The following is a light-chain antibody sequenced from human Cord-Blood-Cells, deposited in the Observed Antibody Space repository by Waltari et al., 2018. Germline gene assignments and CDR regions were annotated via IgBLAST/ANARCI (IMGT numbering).Light chain of an antibody. V-gene: IGLV2-14*03. Sequence: QSALTQPASVSVSPGQSITISCTGTSSDVGGYNYVSCYQQHPGKAPKLMIYDVSNRPSGVSNRFSGSKSGNTASLTISGLQAEDEADYYCSSYISSSTLELFGGGTSLTVL. CDR1: SSDVGGYNY. CDR3: SSYISSSTLEL. J-gene: IGLJ2*01. CDR2: DVS.